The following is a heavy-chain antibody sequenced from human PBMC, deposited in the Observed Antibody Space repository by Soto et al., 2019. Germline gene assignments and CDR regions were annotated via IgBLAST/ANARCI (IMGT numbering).Heavy chain of an antibody. CDR1: GFTFSSYA. Sequence: PGGSLRLSCAASGFTFSSYAMHWVRQAPGKGLGWVAVISYDGSNKYYADSVKGRFTISRDNSKNTLYLQMNSLRAEDTAVYYCARALVEGQYYYYYGMDVWGQGTTVTVSS. CDR2: ISYDGSNK. J-gene: IGHJ6*02. V-gene: IGHV3-30-3*01. CDR3: ARALVEGQYYYYYGMDV. D-gene: IGHD1-26*01.